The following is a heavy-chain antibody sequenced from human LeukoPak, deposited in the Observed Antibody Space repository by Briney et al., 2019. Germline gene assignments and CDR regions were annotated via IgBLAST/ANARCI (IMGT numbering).Heavy chain of an antibody. CDR1: GFTFRSYA. D-gene: IGHD3-9*01. Sequence: GGSLRLSCTASGFTFRSYAMNWVRQAPGKGLEWVSVISLNDGSTYYADPVRGRFTISRDNSKNTLFLQMNGLRAEDTAIYYCAKAMTSSTYYFDSWGQGTLVTVSS. J-gene: IGHJ4*02. CDR3: AKAMTSSTYYFDS. V-gene: IGHV3-23*01. CDR2: ISLNDGST.